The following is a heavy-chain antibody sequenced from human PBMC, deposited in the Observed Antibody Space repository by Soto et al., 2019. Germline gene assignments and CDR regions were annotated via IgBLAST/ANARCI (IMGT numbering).Heavy chain of an antibody. CDR2: IIPIIGII. Sequence: GASVKVSCKASGGTFSTYTITWVRQAPGQGLEWIGRIIPIIGIINYAQKFQGRVTITADKFTGTAYMELTRLRSDDTAVYYCAGDPDSHYNDSHASSYPWGQGTLVTVS. V-gene: IGHV1-69*04. CDR1: GGTFSTYT. D-gene: IGHD3-22*01. J-gene: IGHJ5*02. CDR3: AGDPDSHYNDSHASSYP.